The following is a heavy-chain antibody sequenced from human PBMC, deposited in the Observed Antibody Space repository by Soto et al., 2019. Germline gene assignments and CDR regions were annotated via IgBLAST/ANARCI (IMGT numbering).Heavy chain of an antibody. CDR3: ANTPNYYGMDF. J-gene: IGHJ6*02. Sequence: GASVKVSCKASGYTFTGYYMHWVRQAPGQRLEWMGWINAGNGNTKYSQKFQGRVTITRDTSASTAYMELSSLRSEDTAVYYCANTPNYYGMDFWGQGTSVTVSS. V-gene: IGHV1-3*01. CDR2: INAGNGNT. D-gene: IGHD3-10*01. CDR1: GYTFTGYY.